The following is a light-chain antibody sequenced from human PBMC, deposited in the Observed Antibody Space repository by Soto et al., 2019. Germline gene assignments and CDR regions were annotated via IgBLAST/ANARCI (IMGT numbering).Light chain of an antibody. Sequence: QSVLTQPASVSGSPGQSITISCTGTSSDVGGYNYVSWYQQHPGKAPKLMIYEVSNRPSGVSNRFSGSKSGNTASLTISGLQAEDEADYYCSSYVGSSNVFGTGTKVTVL. CDR3: SSYVGSSNV. J-gene: IGLJ1*01. V-gene: IGLV2-14*01. CDR1: SSDVGGYNY. CDR2: EVS.